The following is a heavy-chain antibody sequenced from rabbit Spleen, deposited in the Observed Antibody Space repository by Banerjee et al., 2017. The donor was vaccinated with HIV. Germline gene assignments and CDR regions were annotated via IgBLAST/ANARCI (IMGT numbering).Heavy chain of an antibody. Sequence: QEQLEESAGGLVQPGGSLKLSCKASGFTLSSYYMCWVRQAPGKGLEWIACINMVTGKSVYASWAKGRFIMSRTSSTTVTLQMTSLTAADTATYFCARDLAGYVGFGYISYLDLWGPGTLVTVS. CDR2: INMVTGKS. V-gene: IGHV1S45*01. CDR3: ARDLAGYVGFGYISYLDL. J-gene: IGHJ6*01. CDR1: GFTLSSYY. D-gene: IGHD4-2*01.